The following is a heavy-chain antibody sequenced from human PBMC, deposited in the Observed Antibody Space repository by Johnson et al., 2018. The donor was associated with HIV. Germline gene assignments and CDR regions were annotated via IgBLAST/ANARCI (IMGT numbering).Heavy chain of an antibody. CDR3: TTAIYSYDTRDTRAFDI. CDR2: IKSKTDGGTP. Sequence: VHLVESGGGLVTPGGSLRLSCAASGFTFSNAWMSWVRQAPGKGLEWIGRIKSKTDGGTPDYAAPVKGRFSISRDDSKNTLYLQMNSLKTEDTALYYCTTAIYSYDTRDTRAFDIWGQGTMVTVSS. D-gene: IGHD3-22*01. J-gene: IGHJ3*02. V-gene: IGHV3-15*01. CDR1: GFTFSNAW.